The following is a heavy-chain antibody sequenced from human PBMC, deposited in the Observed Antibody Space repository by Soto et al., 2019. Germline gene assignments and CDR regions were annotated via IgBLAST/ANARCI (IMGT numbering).Heavy chain of an antibody. D-gene: IGHD6-13*01. J-gene: IGHJ3*02. CDR3: AKHLPSKKKQPLCAEAFHI. V-gene: IGHV3-23*01. CDR1: GFTFPNYA. CDR2: VTGRASST. Sequence: EVRLLESGGGLVQPGGSLRLSCFASGFTFPNYAMSWVRQAPGKGLEWVSVVTGRASSTYYADSVEGRFTISRDNSRNPLLLQLNSLGAEDAAVYYCAKHLPSKKKQPLCAEAFHIWVPGTMLTVSS.